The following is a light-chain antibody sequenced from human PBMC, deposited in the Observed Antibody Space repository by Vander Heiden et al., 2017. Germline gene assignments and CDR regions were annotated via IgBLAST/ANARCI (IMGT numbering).Light chain of an antibody. CDR2: DAS. J-gene: IGKJ3*01. Sequence: IQITQSPPSLSASVGDRVTITCQASQDISNYLNWYQQKPGKAPKLLIYDASNLETGVPSRLRGSGSGTDFTFTISSLQPEDIATYYCQQYDNLPFTFGHGTKVDIK. CDR3: QQYDNLPFT. CDR1: QDISNY. V-gene: IGKV1-33*01.